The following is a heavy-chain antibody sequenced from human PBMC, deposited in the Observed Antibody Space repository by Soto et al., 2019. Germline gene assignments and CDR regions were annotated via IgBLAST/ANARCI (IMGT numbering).Heavy chain of an antibody. D-gene: IGHD4-17*01. CDR2: IYHSGST. CDR1: GGSITSGNW. CDR3: ARYGDYPYFDS. J-gene: IGHJ4*02. V-gene: IGHV4-4*02. Sequence: QVQLQESGPGLMKPSGTLSLTCAVSGGSITSGNWWNWVRQPPGKGLEWIGEIYHSGSTNYNPSLPSRVTRSVDKSKSAFSLRLTSVTAADTAVYDGARYGDYPYFDSWGQGTLITVSS.